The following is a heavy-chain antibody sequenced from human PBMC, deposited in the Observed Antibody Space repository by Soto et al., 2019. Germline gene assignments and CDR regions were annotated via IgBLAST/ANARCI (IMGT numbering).Heavy chain of an antibody. CDR2: ISYDGSNK. V-gene: IGHV3-30*18. D-gene: IGHD4-17*01. J-gene: IGHJ6*03. CDR3: AKDNGRYGDYPPAYYMDV. Sequence: QVQLVESGGGVVQPGRSLRLSCAASGFTFSSYGMHWVRQAPGKGLEWVAVISYDGSNKYYADSVKGRFTISRDNSKNTLYLQMHRLRAEDTAVYYCAKDNGRYGDYPPAYYMDVWGKGTTVTVSS. CDR1: GFTFSSYG.